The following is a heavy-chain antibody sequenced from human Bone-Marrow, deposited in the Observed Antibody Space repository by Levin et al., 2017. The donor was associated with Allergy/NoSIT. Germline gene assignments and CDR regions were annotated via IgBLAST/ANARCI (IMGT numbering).Heavy chain of an antibody. J-gene: IGHJ5*02. CDR1: GGSISSYY. D-gene: IGHD3-10*01. Sequence: SETLSLTCTVPGGSISSYYWSWIRQPPGKGLEWIGYIYYSGSTNYNPSLKSRVTISVDTSKNQFSLKLSSVTAADTAVYYCARGSTMVRGARPWFDPWGQGTLVTVSS. CDR3: ARGSTMVRGARPWFDP. V-gene: IGHV4-59*01. CDR2: IYYSGST.